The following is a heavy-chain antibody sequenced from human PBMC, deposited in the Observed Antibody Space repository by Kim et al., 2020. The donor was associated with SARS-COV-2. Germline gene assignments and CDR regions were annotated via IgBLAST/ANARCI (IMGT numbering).Heavy chain of an antibody. CDR3: ARNFGSATMIGDV. V-gene: IGHV3-72*01. Sequence: GGSLRLSCAASGFTFSDHYMDWVRQAPEKGLEWVARVRNKAKTYTTEYAASVKGRFTISRDDSKNSLYLQMNSLRAEDTAIYFCARNFGSATMIGDVWGLGTVVTVSS. CDR1: GFTFSDHY. CDR2: VRNKAKTYTT. D-gene: IGHD3-10*01. J-gene: IGHJ3*01.